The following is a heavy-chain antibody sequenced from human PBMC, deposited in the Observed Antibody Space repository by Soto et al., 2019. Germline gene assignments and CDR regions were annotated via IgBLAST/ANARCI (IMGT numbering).Heavy chain of an antibody. CDR3: ASPGPSLLHYDFWSGYSFDY. CDR2: ISGSGGST. Sequence: SLRLSCAASGFTFSSYAMSWVRQAPGKGLEWVSAISGSGGSTYYADSVKGRFTISRDNSKNTLYLQMNSLRAEDTAVYYCASPGPSLLHYDFWSGYSFDYWGQGTLVTVSS. V-gene: IGHV3-23*01. CDR1: GFTFSSYA. D-gene: IGHD3-3*01. J-gene: IGHJ4*02.